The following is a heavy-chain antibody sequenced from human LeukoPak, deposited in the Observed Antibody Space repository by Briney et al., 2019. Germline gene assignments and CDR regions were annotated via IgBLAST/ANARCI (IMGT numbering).Heavy chain of an antibody. D-gene: IGHD6-13*01. CDR1: GYTFIGNY. CDR3: ASSRFGIAAAAPKGGVDY. J-gene: IGHJ4*02. Sequence: SVKVSCKASGYTFIGNYMHWVRQAPGQGLEWMGWINPNSGGTNYAHKFQGRVTMTRDTSISTAYMELSRLRSDGTAVYYCASSRFGIAAAAPKGGVDYWGQGTLVTVSS. V-gene: IGHV1-2*02. CDR2: INPNSGGT.